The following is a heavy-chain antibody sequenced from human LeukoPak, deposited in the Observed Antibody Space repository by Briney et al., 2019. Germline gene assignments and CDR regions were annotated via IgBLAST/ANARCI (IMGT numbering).Heavy chain of an antibody. Sequence: ASVKVSCKASGYTFTSYDSNWVRQAPGQGLEWMGWVSGYNGNTNYAQKFEGRVAMTTDTSSSTAYMELRSLRSDDTAIYYCSRGDWFDPWGQGTLVTVSS. CDR3: SRGDWFDP. CDR1: GYTFTSYD. V-gene: IGHV1-18*01. J-gene: IGHJ5*02. CDR2: VSGYNGNT. D-gene: IGHD2-21*01.